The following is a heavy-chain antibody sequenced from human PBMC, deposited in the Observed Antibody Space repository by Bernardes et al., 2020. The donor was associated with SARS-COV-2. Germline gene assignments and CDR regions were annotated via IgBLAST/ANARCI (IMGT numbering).Heavy chain of an antibody. CDR2: IYPGDSDT. Sequence: GESLNISCKGSGYIFTSYWNGWVRQMPGKVLEWMGIIYPGDSDTRYSPSFQGQVTISADKSISTAYLQWSSLKASDTAMYYCARLSSGWLSKFDYWGQGTLVTVSS. V-gene: IGHV5-51*01. CDR1: GYIFTSYW. D-gene: IGHD6-19*01. CDR3: ARLSSGWLSKFDY. J-gene: IGHJ4*02.